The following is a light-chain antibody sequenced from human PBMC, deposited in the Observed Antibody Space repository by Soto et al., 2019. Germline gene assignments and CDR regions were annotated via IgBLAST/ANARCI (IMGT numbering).Light chain of an antibody. CDR2: GAS. V-gene: IGKV3-20*01. J-gene: IGKJ3*01. CDR3: QQCAYSPFT. Sequence: EIVLTQSPGTLSLSPGERATLSCRASHSISSSYLAWYQQKPGQPPRLLIYGASSRATGLPNRFSGSGSGTDFTLTISRLEPEDFAVYYCQQCAYSPFTFGPGTKVDI. CDR1: HSISSSY.